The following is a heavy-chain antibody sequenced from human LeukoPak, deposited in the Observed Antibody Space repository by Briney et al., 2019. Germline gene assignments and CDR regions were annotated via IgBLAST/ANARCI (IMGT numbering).Heavy chain of an antibody. CDR3: ARELDSSSCP. D-gene: IGHD6-13*01. CDR2: ISGSGGST. Sequence: GGSLRLSCAASGFTFSNYAMSWVRQAPGKGLEWVSAISGSGGSTYYADSVKGRFTISRGNAKNSLYLQMNSLRAEDTAVYYCARELDSSSCPWGQGTLVTVSS. J-gene: IGHJ5*02. CDR1: GFTFSNYA. V-gene: IGHV3-23*01.